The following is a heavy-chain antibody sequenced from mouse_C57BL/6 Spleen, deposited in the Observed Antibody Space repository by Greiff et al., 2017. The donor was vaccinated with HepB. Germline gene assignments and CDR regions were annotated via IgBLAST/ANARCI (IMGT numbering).Heavy chain of an antibody. CDR3: ARDDYDDGYWYFDV. D-gene: IGHD2-4*01. J-gene: IGHJ1*03. CDR2: ISYDGSN. V-gene: IGHV3-6*01. Sequence: VQLQQSRPGLVKPSQSLSLTCSVTGYSITSGYYWNWIRQFPGNKLEWMGYISYDGSNNYNPSLKNRISITRDTSKNQFFLKLNSVTTEDTATYYCARDDYDDGYWYFDVWGTGTTVTVSS. CDR1: GYSITSGYY.